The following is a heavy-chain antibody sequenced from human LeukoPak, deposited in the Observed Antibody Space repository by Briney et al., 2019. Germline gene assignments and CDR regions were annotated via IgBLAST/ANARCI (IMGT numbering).Heavy chain of an antibody. CDR3: ARVSRDYYGSGSYYLFDY. J-gene: IGHJ4*02. V-gene: IGHV4-30-2*05. CDR1: GGSISSGGYY. CDR2: IYHSGST. Sequence: SETLSLTCTVSGGSISSGGYYWSWIRQPPGKGLEWIGYIYHSGSTYYNPSLKSRVTISVDTSKNQFSLKLSSVTAADTAVYYCARVSRDYYGSGSYYLFDYWGQGTLVTVSS. D-gene: IGHD3-10*01.